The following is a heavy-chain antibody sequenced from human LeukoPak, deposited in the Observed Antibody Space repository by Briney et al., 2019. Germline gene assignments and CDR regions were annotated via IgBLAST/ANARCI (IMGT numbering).Heavy chain of an antibody. D-gene: IGHD3-22*01. V-gene: IGHV4-59*12. CDR1: GGSISSYY. Sequence: SETLSLTCTVSGGSISSYYWSWIRQPPGKGLEWIGYIYYSGSTNYNPSLKSRVTMSVDTSKNQFSLKLSSVTAADTAVYYCAREPLYYDSSKDAFDIWGQGTMVTVSS. CDR2: IYYSGST. CDR3: AREPLYYDSSKDAFDI. J-gene: IGHJ3*02.